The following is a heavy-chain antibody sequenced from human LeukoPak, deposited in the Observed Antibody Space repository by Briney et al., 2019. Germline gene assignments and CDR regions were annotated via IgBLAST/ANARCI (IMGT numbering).Heavy chain of an antibody. CDR1: GFTFSTYT. Sequence: KPGGSLRLSCAASGFTFSTYTMSWVRQAPGKGLEWVGRIKSKTVGGTIDYAAPVKGRFTISRDDSKNTLYLQMDSLKAEDTAVYYCTTDYCKSTTCYLNYWGQGTLVTVSS. J-gene: IGHJ4*02. CDR3: TTDYCKSTTCYLNY. D-gene: IGHD2-2*01. V-gene: IGHV3-15*01. CDR2: IKSKTVGGTI.